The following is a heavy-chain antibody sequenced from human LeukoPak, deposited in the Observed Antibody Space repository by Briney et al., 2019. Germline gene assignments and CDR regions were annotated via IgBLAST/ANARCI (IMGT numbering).Heavy chain of an antibody. CDR2: INHSGST. CDR3: ARSVEGYCSGGSCYSYSYYMDV. J-gene: IGHJ6*03. V-gene: IGHV4-34*01. CDR1: GGSFSGYY. Sequence: SETLSLTCAVYGGSFSGYYWSWLRQPPGKGLEWIGEINHSGSTNYNPSLKSRVTISVDTSKNQFSLKLNSVTAADTAVFYCARSVEGYCSGGSCYSYSYYMDVWGKGTTVTVSS. D-gene: IGHD2-15*01.